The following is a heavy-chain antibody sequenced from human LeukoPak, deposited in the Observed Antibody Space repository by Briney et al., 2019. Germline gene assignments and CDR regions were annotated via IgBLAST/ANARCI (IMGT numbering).Heavy chain of an antibody. D-gene: IGHD3-3*01. Sequence: GASVTVSCKASGYTFTSYGISWVRQAPGQGLEWMGWISAYNGNTNYAQKLQGRVTMTTDTSTSTAYMELRSLRSDDTAVYYCAREPYDFWSGNNNDYWGQGTLVTVSS. CDR1: GYTFTSYG. V-gene: IGHV1-18*01. J-gene: IGHJ4*02. CDR2: ISAYNGNT. CDR3: AREPYDFWSGNNNDY.